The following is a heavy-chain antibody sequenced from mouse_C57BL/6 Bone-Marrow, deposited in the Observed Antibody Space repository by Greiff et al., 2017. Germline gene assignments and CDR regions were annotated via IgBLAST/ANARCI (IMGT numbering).Heavy chain of an antibody. Sequence: EVQLVESGGDLVKPGGSLKLSCAASGFTFSSYGMSWVRQTPDKMLEWVATISSGGSYTYYPDSVKGRFTISRDNAKNTLYLQMSSLKSEDTAMYYGARCTVVAPYFDYWGQGTTLTVSS. J-gene: IGHJ2*01. CDR2: ISSGGSYT. V-gene: IGHV5-6*01. D-gene: IGHD1-1*01. CDR3: ARCTVVAPYFDY. CDR1: GFTFSSYG.